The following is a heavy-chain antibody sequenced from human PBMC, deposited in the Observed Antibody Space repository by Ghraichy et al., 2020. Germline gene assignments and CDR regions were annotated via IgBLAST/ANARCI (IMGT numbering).Heavy chain of an antibody. J-gene: IGHJ4*02. D-gene: IGHD1-1*01. CDR2: IYTSGST. CDR3: AGAVTGYLFDY. Sequence: SETLSLTCTVSGGSISSYYWSWIRQPPGKGLEWIGYIYTSGSTNYNPSLKSRVTISVDTSKNQFSLKLSSVTAADTAVYYCAGAVTGYLFDYWGQGTLVTVSS. V-gene: IGHV4-4*09. CDR1: GGSISSYY.